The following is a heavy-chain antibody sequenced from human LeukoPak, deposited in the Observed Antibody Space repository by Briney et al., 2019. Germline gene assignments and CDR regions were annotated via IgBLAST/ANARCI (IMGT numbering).Heavy chain of an antibody. CDR2: IKEDGTKK. J-gene: IGHJ4*02. V-gene: IGHV3-7*03. D-gene: IGHD3-22*01. CDR1: GFTFSSYT. Sequence: GGSLRLSCTASGFTFSSYTMTWVRQAPGKGLEWVANIKEDGTKKNYVDSVKGRFTISRDNAKNSLYLQMSSLGAEDTAVYYCATPLDYYDSSGYHQGGDWGQGTLVTVSS. CDR3: ATPLDYYDSSGYHQGGD.